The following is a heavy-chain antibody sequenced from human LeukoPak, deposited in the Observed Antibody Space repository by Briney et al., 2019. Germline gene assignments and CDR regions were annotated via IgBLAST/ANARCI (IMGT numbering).Heavy chain of an antibody. J-gene: IGHJ4*02. Sequence: GSSVKASCKASGGTFSSYAISWVRQAPGQGLEWMGGIIPIFGTANYAQKFQGRVTITADESTSTDYMELSSLRSEDTAVYYCARDHSWCSGGSCTFDYWGQGTLVTVSS. CDR1: GGTFSSYA. CDR3: ARDHSWCSGGSCTFDY. V-gene: IGHV1-69*01. CDR2: IIPIFGTA. D-gene: IGHD2-15*01.